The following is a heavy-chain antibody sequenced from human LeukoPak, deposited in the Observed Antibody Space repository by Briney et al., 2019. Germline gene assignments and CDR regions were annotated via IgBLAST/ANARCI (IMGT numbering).Heavy chain of an antibody. D-gene: IGHD6-13*01. CDR2: ISVSGGFT. CDR3: AKEGPSSWYPFFDH. CDR1: GFTFNSYA. V-gene: IGHV3-23*01. J-gene: IGHJ4*02. Sequence: GGSLRLSCAASGFTFNSYAMSWVRQAPGKGLEWVSSISVSGGFTYYADSVKGRFTISRDNSKNTLFLQMNSLGAEDTAVYHCAKEGPSSWYPFFDHWGQGTLGTVSS.